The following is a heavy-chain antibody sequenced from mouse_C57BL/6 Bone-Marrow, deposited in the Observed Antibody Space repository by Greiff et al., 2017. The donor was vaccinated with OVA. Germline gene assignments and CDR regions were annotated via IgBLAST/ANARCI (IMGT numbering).Heavy chain of an antibody. J-gene: IGHJ1*03. CDR2: IDPETGGT. CDR1: GYTFTDYE. V-gene: IGHV1-15*01. D-gene: IGHD1-1*01. Sequence: VKLVESGAELVRPGASVTLSCKASGYTFTDYEMHWVKQTPVHGLEWIGAIDPETGGTAYNQKFKGKAILTADKSSSTAYMELRSLTSEDSAVYYCTMGHYYGSSYSGGTGTTVTVSS. CDR3: TMGHYYGSSYS.